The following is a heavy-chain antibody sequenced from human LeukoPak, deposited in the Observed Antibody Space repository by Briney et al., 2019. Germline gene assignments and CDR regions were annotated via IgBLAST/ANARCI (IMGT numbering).Heavy chain of an antibody. J-gene: IGHJ3*02. D-gene: IGHD3-10*01. CDR2: IYYSGST. V-gene: IGHV4-59*01. CDR1: GGSISSYY. Sequence: SETLSLTCTVSGGSISSYYWSWIRQPPGKGLEWIGYIYYSGSTNYNPSLKSRVTISVDTSKNQFSPKLSSVTAADTAVYYCASGYITMVRGDAFDIWGQGTMVTVSS. CDR3: ASGYITMVRGDAFDI.